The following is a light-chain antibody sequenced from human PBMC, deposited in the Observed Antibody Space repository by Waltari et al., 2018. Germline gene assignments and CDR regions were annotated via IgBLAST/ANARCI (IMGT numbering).Light chain of an antibody. Sequence: QSALTQPASVSGSPGQSTTTPCPGTRSACGRYNLVSWYQQHPGKAPKLIIYEGYKRPSGVSNRFSGSKSGDTASLTISGVQAEDEADYYCCSYANNRPRVFGGGTKLTVL. CDR2: EGY. V-gene: IGLV2-23*01. CDR3: CSYANNRPRV. CDR1: RSACGRYNL. J-gene: IGLJ3*02.